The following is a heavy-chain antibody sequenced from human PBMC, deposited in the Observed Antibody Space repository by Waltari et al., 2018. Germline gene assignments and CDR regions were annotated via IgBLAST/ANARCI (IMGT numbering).Heavy chain of an antibody. CDR3: ARPGGVRRPYYYGMDV. J-gene: IGHJ6*02. V-gene: IGHV5-51*01. Sequence: EVQLVQSGAEVKKPGESLKISCKGSGYSFTSYWIGWVRQMPGKGLEWMGINYPGVSDTRYSPAFQGQVTISAYKSISTAYLQWSSLKASDTAMYYWARPGGVRRPYYYGMDVWGQGTTVTVSS. CDR1: GYSFTSYW. CDR2: NYPGVSDT. D-gene: IGHD2-8*01.